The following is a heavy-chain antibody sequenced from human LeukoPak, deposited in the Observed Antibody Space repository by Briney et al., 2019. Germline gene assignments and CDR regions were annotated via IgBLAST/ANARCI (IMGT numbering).Heavy chain of an antibody. CDR1: GFTFEDYA. J-gene: IGHJ5*02. CDR3: AKSSQPYYDSSGHFRS. V-gene: IGHV3-9*01. D-gene: IGHD3-22*01. CDR2: ISWNSGNI. Sequence: GRSLRLSCVASGFTFEDYAMYWVRQAPGKGLEWVSGISWNSGNIGYADSVKGRFTISSDNAKNSLYLQMNSLRPEDTALYYCAKSSQPYYDSSGHFRSWGQGTLVTVSS.